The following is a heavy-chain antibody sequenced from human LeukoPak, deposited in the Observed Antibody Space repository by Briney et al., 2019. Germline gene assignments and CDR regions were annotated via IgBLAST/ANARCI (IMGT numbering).Heavy chain of an antibody. Sequence: GGSLRLSCAASGFTFSSYAINWVRQAPGKGLEWVSGISGSGGNTYYADPVKGRFTISRDNSKNTLYPQMNSLRAEDTAVYYCAKGGGAYYSDSSTYSAPFEHWGQGTLVTVSS. CDR1: GFTFSSYA. V-gene: IGHV3-23*01. J-gene: IGHJ4*02. CDR2: ISGSGGNT. CDR3: AKGGGAYYSDSSTYSAPFEH. D-gene: IGHD3-22*01.